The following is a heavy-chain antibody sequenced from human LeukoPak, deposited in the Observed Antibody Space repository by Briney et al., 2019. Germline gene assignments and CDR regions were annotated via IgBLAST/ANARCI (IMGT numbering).Heavy chain of an antibody. V-gene: IGHV4-59*08. CDR2: IYYSGSA. J-gene: IGHJ3*02. D-gene: IGHD7-27*01. CDR1: GGSISYYY. CDR3: ARHLLTGDRDAFDI. Sequence: SETLSLTCTVSGGSISYYYWSWIRQPPGKGLEWIGYIYYSGSANSNPSLKSRVTISVDTSKNQFSLKLSSVTAADTAVYYCARHLLTGDRDAFDIWGQGTMVTVSS.